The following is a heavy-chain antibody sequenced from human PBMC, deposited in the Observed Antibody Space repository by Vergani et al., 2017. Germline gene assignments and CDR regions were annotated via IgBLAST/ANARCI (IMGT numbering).Heavy chain of an antibody. CDR1: GYTFTSYG. J-gene: IGHJ5*02. Sequence: QVQLVQSGAEVKKPGASVKVSCKASGYTFTSYGISWVRQARGQGLEWMGWISAYNGNTNYAHKLQGRVTMTKDTSTSTAYMERRSLRSDDTAVYYCAGITTVGEPFDPWGQGTLVTVSS. V-gene: IGHV1-18*04. CDR2: ISAYNGNT. D-gene: IGHD3-22*01. CDR3: AGITTVGEPFDP.